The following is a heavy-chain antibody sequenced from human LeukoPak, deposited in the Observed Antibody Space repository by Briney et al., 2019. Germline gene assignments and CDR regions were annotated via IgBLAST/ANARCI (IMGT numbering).Heavy chain of an antibody. CDR3: ARDTLEWIYEGYYYYMDV. CDR2: IIPIFGTA. D-gene: IGHD5/OR15-5a*01. V-gene: IGHV1-69*06. J-gene: IGHJ6*03. Sequence: SVKVSCKASGGNVSSYAISWVRQAPAQGLEWMGGIIPIFGTANYAQKFQDRLTITADKSTSTAYIELSSLRSEDTAVYYCARDTLEWIYEGYYYYMDVWGKGTTVTVSS. CDR1: GGNVSSYA.